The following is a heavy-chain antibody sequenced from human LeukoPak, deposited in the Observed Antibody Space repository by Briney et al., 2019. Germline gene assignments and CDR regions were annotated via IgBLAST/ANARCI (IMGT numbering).Heavy chain of an antibody. Sequence: PGGSLRLSCAASGITLSVYWMSWVRQAPGKGLEWVANIKQDGSEKYYRDSVQGRFTISRDNAKNTLYLQMNSLRAEDTAVYYCARGRLLPYYFDYWGQGTLVTVSS. J-gene: IGHJ4*02. D-gene: IGHD2-21*01. V-gene: IGHV3-7*01. CDR3: ARGRLLPYYFDY. CDR1: GITLSVYW. CDR2: IKQDGSEK.